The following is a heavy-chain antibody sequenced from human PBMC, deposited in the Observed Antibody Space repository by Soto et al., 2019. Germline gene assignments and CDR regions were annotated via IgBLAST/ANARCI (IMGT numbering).Heavy chain of an antibody. CDR2: IYPGDSDT. J-gene: IGHJ3*02. D-gene: IGHD3-3*01. Sequence: PGESLKISCKGSGYSFTSYWIGWVRQMPGKGLEWMGIIYPGDSDTRYSPSFQGQVTISADKSISTAYLQWSSLKASDTAMYYCARTYYDFWSGYSRRSNAFDIWGQGTMVTVSS. V-gene: IGHV5-51*01. CDR1: GYSFTSYW. CDR3: ARTYYDFWSGYSRRSNAFDI.